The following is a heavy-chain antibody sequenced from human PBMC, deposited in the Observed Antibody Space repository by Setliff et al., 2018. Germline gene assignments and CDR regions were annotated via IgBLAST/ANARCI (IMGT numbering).Heavy chain of an antibody. J-gene: IGHJ4*02. CDR1: RFTFSTYT. CDR2: ISGDSVYI. D-gene: IGHD3-9*01. Sequence: PGGSLRLSCAASRFTFSTYTMNWVRQAPGKGLEWVSAISGDSVYIYYADSVKGRFTISRDNSKNTLYLQMRSLRAEDTAIYYCANHSPARRALNGTPLDNWGQGTLVTVSS. V-gene: IGHV3-23*01. CDR3: ANHSPARRALNGTPLDN.